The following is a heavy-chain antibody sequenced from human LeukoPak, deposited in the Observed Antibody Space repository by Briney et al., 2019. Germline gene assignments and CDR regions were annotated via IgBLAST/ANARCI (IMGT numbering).Heavy chain of an antibody. J-gene: IGHJ4*02. CDR2: INHSGST. Sequence: SETLSLTCAVYGGSFCGYYWSWIRQPPGKGLEWIGEINHSGSTNYNPSLKSRVTISVDTSKNQFSLKLSSVTAADTAVYYCASSSLTGERYFDYWGQGTLVTVSS. CDR1: GGSFCGYY. V-gene: IGHV4-34*01. CDR3: ASSSLTGERYFDY. D-gene: IGHD7-27*01.